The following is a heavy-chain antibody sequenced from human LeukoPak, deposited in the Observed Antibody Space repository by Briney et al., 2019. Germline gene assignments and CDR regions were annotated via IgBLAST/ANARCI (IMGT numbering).Heavy chain of an antibody. D-gene: IGHD6-6*01. CDR1: GFTFSSYG. J-gene: IGHJ6*02. Sequence: GGSLRLSCAASGFTFSSYGMHWVRQAPGKGLEWVAVISYDGSNKYYADSVKGRFTISRDNSKNTLYLQMNSLRAEDTAVYYCAKMPSIRSSDYYYGMDVWGQGTTVTVSS. V-gene: IGHV3-30*18. CDR2: ISYDGSNK. CDR3: AKMPSIRSSDYYYGMDV.